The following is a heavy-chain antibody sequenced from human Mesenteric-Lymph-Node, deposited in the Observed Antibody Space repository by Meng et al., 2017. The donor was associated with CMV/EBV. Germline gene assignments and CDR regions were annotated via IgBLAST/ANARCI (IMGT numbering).Heavy chain of an antibody. Sequence: GESLKISCSASGFSFSAYAMHWARQAPGKGLDLVSFIRFDGSNKYYADSVKGRFTISRDNSKNTLYLQMNSLRAEDTAVYYCAKEMEDILTGYLDYWGQGTLVTVSS. D-gene: IGHD3-9*01. J-gene: IGHJ4*02. V-gene: IGHV3-30*02. CDR3: AKEMEDILTGYLDY. CDR2: IRFDGSNK. CDR1: GFSFSAYA.